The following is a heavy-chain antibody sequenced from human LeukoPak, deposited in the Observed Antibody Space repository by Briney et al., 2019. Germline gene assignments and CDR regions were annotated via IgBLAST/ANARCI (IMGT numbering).Heavy chain of an antibody. CDR1: GGSFSGYY. V-gene: IGHV4-34*01. Sequence: SETLSLTCAVYGGSFSGYYWSWIRQPPGKGLEWIGEINHSGSTNYNPSLKSRVTISVDTYKNQFSLKPRSVTAADTAVYYCARTSWSGGAGRIVVVPAAIHWFDPWGQGTLVTVSS. D-gene: IGHD2-2*01. CDR3: ARTSWSGGAGRIVVVPAAIHWFDP. J-gene: IGHJ5*02. CDR2: INHSGST.